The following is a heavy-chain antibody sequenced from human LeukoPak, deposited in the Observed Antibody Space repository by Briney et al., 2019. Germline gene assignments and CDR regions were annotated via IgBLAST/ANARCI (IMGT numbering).Heavy chain of an antibody. Sequence: SETLSLTCTVSGGSISSHYWSWIRQPPGKGLEWIGYISYIGSTNYNPSLKSRVTISIDTSKNQFSLKLSSVTAADTAVYYCARDLVTVTKGFDIWGQGTMVSVSS. CDR1: GGSISSHY. D-gene: IGHD4-17*01. CDR2: ISYIGST. CDR3: ARDLVTVTKGFDI. V-gene: IGHV4-59*11. J-gene: IGHJ3*02.